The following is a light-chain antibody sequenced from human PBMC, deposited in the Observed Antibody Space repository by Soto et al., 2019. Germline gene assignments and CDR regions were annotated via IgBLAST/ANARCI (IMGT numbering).Light chain of an antibody. CDR2: GAS. J-gene: IGKJ3*01. CDR1: QSVSSH. V-gene: IGKV3-20*01. CDR3: HYYDDSPPFP. Sequence: EIVLTQSPGTLSLSPGERATLSCRASQSVSSHLAWYQQKPGQAPRLLIYGASSRATGIPDRFSGSGSGTDFTLTISRLEPEDFAVYYCHYYDDSPPFPFGPGTKLDIK.